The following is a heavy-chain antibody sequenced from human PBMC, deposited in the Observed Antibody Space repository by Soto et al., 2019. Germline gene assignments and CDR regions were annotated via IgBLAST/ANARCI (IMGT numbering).Heavy chain of an antibody. CDR3: ARHGHILSYSSSSRVDV. CDR2: MYPGDADT. V-gene: IGHV5-51*01. Sequence: PGESLKICCNGSGSRVTSYWIGLVRPMARKGLEWMGSMYPGDADTRYSPSFQGQVTISADKSISTAYLQWSSLKASDTAMYYCARHGHILSYSSSSRVDVWGQGTTVTVSS. D-gene: IGHD6-6*01. CDR1: GSRVTSYW. J-gene: IGHJ6*02.